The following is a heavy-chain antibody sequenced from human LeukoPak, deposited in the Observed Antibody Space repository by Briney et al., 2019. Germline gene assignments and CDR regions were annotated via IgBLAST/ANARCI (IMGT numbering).Heavy chain of an antibody. Sequence: TSETLSLTCAVYGGSFSGYYWSWIRQPPGKGLEWIGEINHSGSTNYNPSLKSRVTISVDTSKNQFSLKLSSVTAADTAVYYCARVRRGVVVIPYFDYWGQGTLVTVSS. V-gene: IGHV4-34*01. CDR1: GGSFSGYY. CDR3: ARVRRGVVVIPYFDY. J-gene: IGHJ4*02. CDR2: INHSGST. D-gene: IGHD3-22*01.